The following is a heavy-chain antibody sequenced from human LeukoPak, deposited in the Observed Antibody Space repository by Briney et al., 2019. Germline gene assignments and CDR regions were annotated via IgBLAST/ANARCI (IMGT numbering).Heavy chain of an antibody. J-gene: IGHJ6*04. CDR2: INWNGGST. D-gene: IGHD3-10*02. CDR1: GFTFDDHG. V-gene: IGHV3-20*04. CDR3: AELGITMIGGV. Sequence: GGSLRLSCAASGFTFDDHGMTWVRQVPGKGLEWVCSINWNGGSTDYGDSVKGRFTISRDNAKNSLYLQMNSLRAEDTAVYYCAELGITMIGGVWGKGTTVTISS.